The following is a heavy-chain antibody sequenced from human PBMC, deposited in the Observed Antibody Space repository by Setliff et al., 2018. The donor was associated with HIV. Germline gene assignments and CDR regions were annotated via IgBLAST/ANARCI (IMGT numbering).Heavy chain of an antibody. J-gene: IGHJ5*02. CDR1: GGTFSSYV. CDR3: ARDGYSSGWYIYSFDP. V-gene: IGHV1-69*05. Sequence: SVKVSCKASGGTFSSYVISWVRQAPGQGLEWMGGIIPIFGTANYAQKFQGRVTITTDESTSTAYMELRSLRSDDTAVYYCARDGYSSGWYIYSFDPWGQGTLVTVSS. CDR2: IIPIFGTA. D-gene: IGHD6-19*01.